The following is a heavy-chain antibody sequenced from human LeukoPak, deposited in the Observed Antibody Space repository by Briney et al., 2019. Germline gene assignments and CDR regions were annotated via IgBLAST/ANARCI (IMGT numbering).Heavy chain of an antibody. CDR3: VRDRELNY. CDR1: GDSISSDIW. V-gene: IGHV4-4*02. Sequence: PSGTLSLTCAVSGDSISSDIWWNWVRQPPGKGLEWIGEIHHSGGINYNPSLKSRVTISLDKSKNQFSLRLSSVTAVDTAVYYCVRDRELNYWGQGTLVTVSS. D-gene: IGHD1-26*01. CDR2: IHHSGGI. J-gene: IGHJ4*02.